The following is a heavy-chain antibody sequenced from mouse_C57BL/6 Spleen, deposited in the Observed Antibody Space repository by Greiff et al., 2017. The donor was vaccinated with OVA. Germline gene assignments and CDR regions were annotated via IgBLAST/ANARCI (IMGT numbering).Heavy chain of an antibody. Sequence: EVMLVESGEGLVKPGGSLKLSCAASGFTFSSYAMSWVRQTPEKRLEWVAYISSGGDYIYYADTVKGRFTISRDNARNTLYLQMISLKSDDTAMYYCTRLDSSVVSSYCYFDVCGPETTVTVSS. CDR1: GFTFSSYA. J-gene: IGHJ1*01. CDR3: TRLDSSVVSSYCYFDV. V-gene: IGHV5-9-1*02. CDR2: ISSGGDYI. D-gene: IGHD1-1*01.